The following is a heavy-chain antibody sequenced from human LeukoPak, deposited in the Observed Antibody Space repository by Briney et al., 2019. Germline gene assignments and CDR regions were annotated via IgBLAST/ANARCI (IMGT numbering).Heavy chain of an antibody. CDR1: GGSISSSNYY. V-gene: IGHV4-39*01. Sequence: KASETLSLTCTVSGGSISSSNYYWGWIRQPPGKGLEWIGSISYSGSTYYNPSLKSRVTISVDTSKNQFSLKLSSVTAADTAVYYCARVKTLRTFGGVTRRCRAFDIWGQGTMVTVSS. J-gene: IGHJ3*02. D-gene: IGHD3-16*01. CDR2: ISYSGST. CDR3: ARVKTLRTFGGVTRRCRAFDI.